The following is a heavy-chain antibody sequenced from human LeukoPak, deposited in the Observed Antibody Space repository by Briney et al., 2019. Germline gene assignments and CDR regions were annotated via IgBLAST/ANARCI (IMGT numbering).Heavy chain of an antibody. Sequence: SETLSLTCTVSGGSISSGDYYWSWIRQPPGKGLEWIGYIYYSGSTYYNPSLKSRVTISVDTSKNQFSLKLSSVTAADTAVYYCARVPLLSGTDYWGQGILVTVSS. V-gene: IGHV4-30-4*01. CDR1: GGSISSGDYY. CDR2: IYYSGST. CDR3: ARVPLLSGTDY. D-gene: IGHD1-14*01. J-gene: IGHJ4*02.